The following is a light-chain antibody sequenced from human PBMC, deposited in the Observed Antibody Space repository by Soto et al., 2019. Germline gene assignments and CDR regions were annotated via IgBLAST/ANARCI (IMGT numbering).Light chain of an antibody. Sequence: QSVLTQPASVSGSPGQSTTLSCTGTSSDVGAYNHISWYQQHPGKAPKLMIYDVSNRPSGVSNRFSGFKSGNTASLTISGLQAEDEADYYCSAHASRSTLIFGGGTKVTVL. CDR3: SAHASRSTLI. CDR1: SSDVGAYNH. J-gene: IGLJ2*01. CDR2: DVS. V-gene: IGLV2-14*03.